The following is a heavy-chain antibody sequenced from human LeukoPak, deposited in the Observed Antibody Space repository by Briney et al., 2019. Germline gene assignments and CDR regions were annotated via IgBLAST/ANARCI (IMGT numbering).Heavy chain of an antibody. V-gene: IGHV1-18*01. CDR3: ARALNYYSDSSGYFDYFDP. J-gene: IGHJ5*02. D-gene: IGHD3-22*01. Sequence: RASVKVSCKASGYTFTNYAISWVRQAPGQGLEWLGWISVYNGKTKYAVKLQDRVTLTTETSTNTAYMELRSLRSDDTAFYYCARALNYYSDSSGYFDYFDPWGQGTQVTVSS. CDR2: ISVYNGKT. CDR1: GYTFTNYA.